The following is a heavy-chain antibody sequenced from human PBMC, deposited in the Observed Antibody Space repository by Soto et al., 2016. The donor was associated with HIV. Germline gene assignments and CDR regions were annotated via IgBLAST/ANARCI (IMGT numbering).Heavy chain of an antibody. D-gene: IGHD5-12*01. CDR2: VSSSSEYI. V-gene: IGHV3-11*05. J-gene: IGHJ3*02. CDR3: TREPRPRGPFDI. Sequence: VQLVESGGSLVKPGGSLRLSCEASGFTFSDYYMNWVRQAPGKGLEWVSYVSSSSEYIDYGGSVKGRFTTSRDNAKKLVYLQMNSLRVEDTAVYYCTREPRPRGPFDIWGRGTMGHRLF. CDR1: GFTFSDYY.